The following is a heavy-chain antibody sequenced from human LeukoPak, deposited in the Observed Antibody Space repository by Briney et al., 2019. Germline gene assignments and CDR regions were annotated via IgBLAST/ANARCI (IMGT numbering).Heavy chain of an antibody. D-gene: IGHD2/OR15-2a*01. J-gene: IGHJ4*02. Sequence: GGSLRLSCAASGFTFSSYVMHWGRQAPGKGLEWVSVIWYDGSNKYYADSVKGRFTISRDNSKNTLYLQMNSLRAEDTAVYYRTRESNNYLDYWGPGTLVNV. V-gene: IGHV3-33*01. CDR1: GFTFSSYV. CDR3: TRESNNYLDY. CDR2: IWYDGSNK.